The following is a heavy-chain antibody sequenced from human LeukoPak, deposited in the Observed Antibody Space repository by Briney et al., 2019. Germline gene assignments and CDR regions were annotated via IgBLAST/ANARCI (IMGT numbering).Heavy chain of an antibody. D-gene: IGHD2-15*01. CDR1: GFTFSSYW. J-gene: IGHJ5*02. CDR3: ARGRVVAATSWFDP. Sequence: GGSLRLSCAASGFTFSSYWMSWVRQAPGKGLEWVANIKQDGSEKYYVDSVKGRFTISRDNAKNSLYLQMNSLRSEDTAVYYCARGRVVAATSWFDPWGQGTLVTVSS. CDR2: IKQDGSEK. V-gene: IGHV3-7*03.